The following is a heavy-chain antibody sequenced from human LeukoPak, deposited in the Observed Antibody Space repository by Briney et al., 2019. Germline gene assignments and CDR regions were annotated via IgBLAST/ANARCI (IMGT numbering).Heavy chain of an antibody. V-gene: IGHV4-38-2*02. CDR3: ARASYCSSTSCYYEGAFDI. Sequence: SETLSLTCTVSGYSISSGYYWGWIRQPPGKGLEWIGSIYHSGSTYYHPSLKSRVTISVDTSKNQFSLKLSSVTAADTAVYYCARASYCSSTSCYYEGAFDIWGQGTMVTVSS. J-gene: IGHJ3*02. CDR1: GYSISSGYY. CDR2: IYHSGST. D-gene: IGHD2-2*01.